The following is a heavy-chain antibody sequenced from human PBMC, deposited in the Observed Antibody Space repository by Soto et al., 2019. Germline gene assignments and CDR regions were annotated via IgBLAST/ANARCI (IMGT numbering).Heavy chain of an antibody. CDR3: ARDDYGDSMSRLTDAFDI. CDR1: GYTFTSYG. D-gene: IGHD4-17*01. CDR2: ISAYNGNT. V-gene: IGHV1-18*01. Sequence: QVQLVQSGAEVKKPGASVTVSCKASGYTFTSYGISWVRQAPGQGLEWMGWISAYNGNTNYAQKLQGSVTMTTDTSTSTAYMELRSLRSDDPAVYYCARDDYGDSMSRLTDAFDIWGQGTMVTVSS. J-gene: IGHJ3*02.